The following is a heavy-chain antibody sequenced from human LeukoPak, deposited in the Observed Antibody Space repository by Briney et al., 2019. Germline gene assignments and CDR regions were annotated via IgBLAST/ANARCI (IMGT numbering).Heavy chain of an antibody. CDR3: AKSSQLGIRLAFDY. V-gene: IGHV3-30*18. J-gene: IGHJ4*02. CDR1: GFIFSSYG. Sequence: GGSLRLSCAASGFIFSSYGMHWVRQAPGKGLEWVAVTSHDGTYKFYVDTVKGRFTISRDNSKNTLYLQMSSLRAEDTAVYYCAKSSQLGIRLAFDYWGQGTLVTVSS. D-gene: IGHD7-27*01. CDR2: TSHDGTYK.